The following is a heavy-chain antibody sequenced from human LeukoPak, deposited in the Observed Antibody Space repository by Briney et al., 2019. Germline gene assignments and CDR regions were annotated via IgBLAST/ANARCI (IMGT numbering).Heavy chain of an antibody. CDR2: ISYDGRST. J-gene: IGHJ4*02. Sequence: GGSLRLSCAASGFTFYDYAMHWVRQAPGKGLEWVSLISYDGRSTYYADSVRGRFTISRDSSKNSLYLQMNSLRTEDTALYYCVKAYSSTWHYFEYWGQGTLVTVSS. D-gene: IGHD6-13*01. CDR1: GFTFYDYA. CDR3: VKAYSSTWHYFEY. V-gene: IGHV3-43*02.